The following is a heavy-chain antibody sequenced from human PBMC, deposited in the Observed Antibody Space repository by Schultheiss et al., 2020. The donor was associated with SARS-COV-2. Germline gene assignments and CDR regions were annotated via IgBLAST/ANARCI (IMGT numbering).Heavy chain of an antibody. V-gene: IGHV3-21*05. CDR2: IGSNNDAI. CDR3: ARDLTTPHGGY. D-gene: IGHD4-11*01. J-gene: IGHJ4*02. Sequence: GESLKISCAASGFTFSRYSMNWVRQAPGKGLEWVSYIGSNNDAIYYADSVKGRFTISRDNAKNSLYLQMNSLRAEDTAVYYCARDLTTPHGGYWGQGTLVTVSS. CDR1: GFTFSRYS.